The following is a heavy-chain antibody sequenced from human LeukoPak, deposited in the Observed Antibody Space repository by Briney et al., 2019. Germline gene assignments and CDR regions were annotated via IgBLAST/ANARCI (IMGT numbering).Heavy chain of an antibody. D-gene: IGHD3-22*01. CDR2: IIPIFGTA. Sequence: VASVKVSCKASGGTFSSYAISWVRQAPGQGLEWMGGIIPIFGTANYAQKFQGRVTITTDESTSTAYMELSSLRSEDTAVYYCAGGSAFYDSSGYLSYYFDYWAREPWSPSPQ. V-gene: IGHV1-69*05. CDR3: AGGSAFYDSSGYLSYYFDY. CDR1: GGTFSSYA. J-gene: IGHJ4*02.